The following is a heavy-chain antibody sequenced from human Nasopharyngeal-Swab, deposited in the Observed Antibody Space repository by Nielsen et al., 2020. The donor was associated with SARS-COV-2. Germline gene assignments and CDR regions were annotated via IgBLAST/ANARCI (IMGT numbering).Heavy chain of an antibody. CDR3: AGGGYCSGGSCYSFDAFDI. Sequence: ASVKVSCKTYGYTFTGYYMHWGRQAPGQGLEWMGRINPNSGGTNYAQKFQGRVTMTRDKSISTAYMELSRLRSDDTAVYYCAGGGYCSGGSCYSFDAFDIWGQGTMVTVSS. CDR2: INPNSGGT. V-gene: IGHV1-2*06. CDR1: GYTFTGYY. D-gene: IGHD2-15*01. J-gene: IGHJ3*02.